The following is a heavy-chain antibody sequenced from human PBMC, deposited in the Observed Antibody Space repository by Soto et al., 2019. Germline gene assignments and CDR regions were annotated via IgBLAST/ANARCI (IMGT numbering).Heavy chain of an antibody. D-gene: IGHD3-3*01. Sequence: PSETLSLTCTVSGVSITTYYWSWIRLPPGKGLEWIGYIYYSGSTYYNPSLKSRVTISVDTSKNQFSLKLNSVTAADTAVYYCATSYYDFWSGLKCYFDYWGRGTLVTVSS. CDR1: GVSITTYY. J-gene: IGHJ4*02. CDR3: ATSYYDFWSGLKCYFDY. V-gene: IGHV4-59*06. CDR2: IYYSGST.